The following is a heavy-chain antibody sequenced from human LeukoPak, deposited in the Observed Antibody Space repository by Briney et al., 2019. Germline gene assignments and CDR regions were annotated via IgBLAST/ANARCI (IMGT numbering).Heavy chain of an antibody. Sequence: ASVKVSCEASGYTFSNYGIIWGRQAPGKGLEWMGWINPYNGNTNFGQKVQGRLTMTTDTTTRTAYMELRNLRSDDTAVYYCGRSHSSSLRAPFGYWGQGTLVTVSS. V-gene: IGHV1-18*01. J-gene: IGHJ4*02. CDR3: GRSHSSSLRAPFGY. CDR1: GYTFSNYG. CDR2: INPYNGNT. D-gene: IGHD3-22*01.